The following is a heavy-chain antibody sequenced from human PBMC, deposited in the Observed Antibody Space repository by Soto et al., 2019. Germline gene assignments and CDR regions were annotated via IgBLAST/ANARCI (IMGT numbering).Heavy chain of an antibody. CDR3: ASQSDDYGDYCNWFDP. J-gene: IGHJ5*02. CDR2: IYYSGST. V-gene: IGHV4-39*01. D-gene: IGHD4-17*01. CDR1: GGSISSSSYY. Sequence: QLQLQESGPGLVKPSETLSLTCTVSGGSISSSSYYWGWIRQPPGKGLEWIGSIYYSGSTYYNPSLKSRVTISVDTSKNQFSLKLSSVTAADTAVYYCASQSDDYGDYCNWFDPWGQGTLVTVSS.